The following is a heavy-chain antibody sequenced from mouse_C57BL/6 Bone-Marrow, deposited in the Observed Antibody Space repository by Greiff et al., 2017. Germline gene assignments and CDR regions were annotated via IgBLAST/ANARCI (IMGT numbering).Heavy chain of an antibody. CDR3: EKDHLPYYLDY. V-gene: IGHV1-55*01. Sequence: QVQLQQPGAELVKPGASVKMSCKASGYTFTSYWIHWVKQRPGQGLEWIGDIYPGSGSTNYNEKFKSKATLTVDTASSTAYMQLSSLTSEDSAVYYCEKDHLPYYLDYWGQGTTLTVSS. CDR1: GYTFTSYW. J-gene: IGHJ2*01. CDR2: IYPGSGST.